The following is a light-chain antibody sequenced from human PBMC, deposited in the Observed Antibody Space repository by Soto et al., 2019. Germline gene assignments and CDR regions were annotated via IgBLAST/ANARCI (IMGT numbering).Light chain of an antibody. CDR1: SSNIGAGYD. Sequence: QSVLTQPPSVSGAPGQRVTISCTGGSSNIGAGYDVYWYQQLPGTAPKLLIYGNINRPSGVPDRFSGSKSGTSAFLAITGLQAEDEADYYCQSYDSSLSGYVFGTGTKVTVL. V-gene: IGLV1-40*01. CDR2: GNI. J-gene: IGLJ1*01. CDR3: QSYDSSLSGYV.